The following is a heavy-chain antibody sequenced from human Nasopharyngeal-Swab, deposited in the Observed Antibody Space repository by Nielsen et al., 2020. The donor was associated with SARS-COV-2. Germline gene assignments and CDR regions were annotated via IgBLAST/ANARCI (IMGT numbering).Heavy chain of an antibody. CDR3: ARGYSSGWSYSYDY. V-gene: IGHV4-59*08. J-gene: IGHJ4*02. CDR2: IYYSGST. D-gene: IGHD6-19*01. Sequence: GSLRLSCTVSGGSMNSYYWGWLRQPPGKGLEWIGYIYYSGSTYYNPSLKSRVTISVDTSENRFSLKLSSVTAADTAVYYCARGYSSGWSYSYDYWGQGTLVTVSS. CDR1: GGSMNSYY.